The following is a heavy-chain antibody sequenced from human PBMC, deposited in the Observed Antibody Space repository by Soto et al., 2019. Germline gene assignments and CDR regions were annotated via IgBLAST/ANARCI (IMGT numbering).Heavy chain of an antibody. CDR3: AKDPGVSNVYFDY. V-gene: IGHV3-30*18. CDR2: ISYDGSNK. J-gene: IGHJ4*02. Sequence: GGSLRLSCAASGFTFSSYGMHWVRQAPGKGLEWVAVISYDGSNKYYADSVKGRFTISRDNSKNTLYLQMNSLRAEDTAVYYCAKDPGVSNVYFDYWGQGTLVTVSS. CDR1: GFTFSSYG. D-gene: IGHD2-8*01.